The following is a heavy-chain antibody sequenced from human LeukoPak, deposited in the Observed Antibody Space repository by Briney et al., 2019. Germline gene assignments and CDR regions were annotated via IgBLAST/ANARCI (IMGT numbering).Heavy chain of an antibody. CDR2: ISYDGSNK. V-gene: IGHV3-30*03. CDR1: GFTFSSYG. J-gene: IGHJ6*02. CDR3: ARDLPGSASSGWQSYYYYGMDV. D-gene: IGHD6-19*01. Sequence: GGSLRLSRAASGFTFSSYGMHWVRQAPGKGLEWVAVISYDGSNKYYADSVKGRFTISRDNSKNTLYLQMNSLRAEDTAVYYCARDLPGSASSGWQSYYYYGMDVWGQGTTVTVSS.